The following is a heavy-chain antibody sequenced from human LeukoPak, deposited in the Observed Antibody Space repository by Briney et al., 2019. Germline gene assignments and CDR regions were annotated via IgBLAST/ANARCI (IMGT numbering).Heavy chain of an antibody. CDR3: ARQLSYYDSSGNYWYFDL. Sequence: SETLSLTCTVSGGSISSYYWSWIRQPPGKGLEWIGYIYYSGSTNYNPSLKSRVTISVDTSKNQFSLKLSSVTAADTAVYYCARQLSYYDSSGNYWYFDLWGRGTLVTVSS. J-gene: IGHJ2*01. D-gene: IGHD3-22*01. CDR2: IYYSGST. CDR1: GGSISSYY. V-gene: IGHV4-59*08.